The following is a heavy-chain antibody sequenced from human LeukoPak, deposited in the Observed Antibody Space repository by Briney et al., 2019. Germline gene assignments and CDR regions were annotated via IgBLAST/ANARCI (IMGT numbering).Heavy chain of an antibody. CDR3: ARNPNSDYFDY. D-gene: IGHD1-1*01. CDR2: IYYSGNT. Sequence: SETLSLTCTVSGGSISSYYWSWIRQPPGKGLEYIGYIYYSGNTNYSPSLKSRVTISVDTSKNQFSLKLSSVTAADTAVYYCARNPNSDYFDYWGQGILVTVSS. V-gene: IGHV4-59*01. J-gene: IGHJ4*02. CDR1: GGSISSYY.